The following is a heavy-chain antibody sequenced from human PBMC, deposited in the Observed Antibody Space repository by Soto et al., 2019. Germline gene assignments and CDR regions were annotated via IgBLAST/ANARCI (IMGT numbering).Heavy chain of an antibody. Sequence: QVQLVESGGRVVQPGRSLRLSCAASGFPFTSYGMHWVREGPDKGLEWVAIISYDGSDKYYADSLKGRFTISRDNSKNTLYLQMYSLRPEDTALYYCVGSQYYFDYRGQGTLVIVSS. CDR2: ISYDGSDK. V-gene: IGHV3-30*03. J-gene: IGHJ4*02. CDR3: VGSQYYFDY. CDR1: GFPFTSYG. D-gene: IGHD1-26*01.